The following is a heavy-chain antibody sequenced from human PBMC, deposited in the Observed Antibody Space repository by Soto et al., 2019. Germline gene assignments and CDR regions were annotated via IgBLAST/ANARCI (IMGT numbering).Heavy chain of an antibody. CDR1: GGSVISGGHY. D-gene: IGHD6-6*01. Sequence: QVQLQESGPGLVKPSQTLSLTCTVSGGSVISGGHYWSWIRQHPGKGPEWIAYIYYSGSAYYNPSLQSRVTISVDTSKNQFSLRVSSVTAADTAVYYCARRFSSAFDYWGQGALVTVSS. J-gene: IGHJ4*02. V-gene: IGHV4-31*03. CDR3: ARRFSSAFDY. CDR2: IYYSGSA.